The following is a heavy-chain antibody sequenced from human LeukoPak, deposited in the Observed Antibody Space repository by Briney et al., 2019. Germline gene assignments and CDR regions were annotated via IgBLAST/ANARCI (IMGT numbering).Heavy chain of an antibody. Sequence: GGSLRLSCAASGFTVSSNYMSWVRQAPGNGLEWVSVIYSGGSTYYADSVKGRFTISRDNSKNTLYLQMNSLRAEDTAVYYCARGAVTTNYYYGMDVWGQGTTVTVSS. V-gene: IGHV3-53*01. CDR2: IYSGGST. CDR3: ARGAVTTNYYYGMDV. CDR1: GFTVSSNY. J-gene: IGHJ6*02. D-gene: IGHD4-17*01.